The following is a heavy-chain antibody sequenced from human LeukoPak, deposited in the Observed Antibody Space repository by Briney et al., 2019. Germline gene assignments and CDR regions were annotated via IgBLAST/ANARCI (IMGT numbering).Heavy chain of an antibody. J-gene: IGHJ4*02. CDR1: GFTFSDYD. V-gene: IGHV3-13*01. CDR2: IGTAGDT. Sequence: TGGSLRLSCAASGFTFSDYDMHWVRQATGKGLEWVSAIGTAGDTYYTGSLKGRFTISRENAKNPLYLQMNSRRAGDTAVYYCARVAKERVGGVYYFDYWGQGTLVTVSS. D-gene: IGHD1-1*01. CDR3: ARVAKERVGGVYYFDY.